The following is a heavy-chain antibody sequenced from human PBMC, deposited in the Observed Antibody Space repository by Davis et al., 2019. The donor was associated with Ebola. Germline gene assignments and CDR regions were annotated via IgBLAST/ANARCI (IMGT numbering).Heavy chain of an antibody. J-gene: IGHJ5*02. CDR2: INPSGGST. V-gene: IGHV1-46*01. CDR3: ARVRIATLVLDP. CDR1: GYTFTSYY. Sequence: AASVKVSCKASGYTFTSYYMHWVRQAPGQGLEWMGIINPSGGSTSYAQKFQGRVTITRDTSASTAYMELSSLTSEDTAVYYCARVRIATLVLDPWGQGNLVTVSS. D-gene: IGHD3-10*01.